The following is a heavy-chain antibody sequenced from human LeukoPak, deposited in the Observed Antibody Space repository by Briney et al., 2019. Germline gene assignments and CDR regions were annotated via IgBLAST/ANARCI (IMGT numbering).Heavy chain of an antibody. CDR3: ARVKVGSWNWFDP. Sequence: GGSLRLSCAASGFTFSSYWMHWVRPAPGQGLVWVSRINSDGTTTTYADSVKGRFTISRDNTKNTVYLQMNSLRAEDSAVYYCARVKVGSWNWFDPWGQGTLVTVSS. V-gene: IGHV3-74*03. J-gene: IGHJ5*02. CDR1: GFTFSSYW. D-gene: IGHD1-26*01. CDR2: INSDGTTT.